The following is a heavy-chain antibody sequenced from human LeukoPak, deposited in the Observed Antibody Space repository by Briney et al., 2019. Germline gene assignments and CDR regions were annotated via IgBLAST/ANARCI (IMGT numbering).Heavy chain of an antibody. CDR1: GFAFGSYW. Sequence: GGSLRLSCATYGFAFGSYWMHWVRQAPGKGLVWVSRINGDGSITSYADSVKGRFTISRDNAKNTLFLQMNSLRAEDTAVYYCARGSTLDRGLVYYWGQGTLVTVSS. V-gene: IGHV3-74*01. CDR3: ARGSTLDRGLVYY. D-gene: IGHD3-10*01. J-gene: IGHJ4*02. CDR2: INGDGSIT.